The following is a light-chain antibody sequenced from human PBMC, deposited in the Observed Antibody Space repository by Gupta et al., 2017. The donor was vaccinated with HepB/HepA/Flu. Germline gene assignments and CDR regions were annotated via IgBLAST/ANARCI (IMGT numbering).Light chain of an antibody. V-gene: IGLV2-23*02. CDR1: SRDVGSYNL. CDR2: EVS. Sequence: SALTQPASVSGSPGQSITISCTGTSRDVGSYNLVSWYQQHPGKAPKLMIDEVSKRPSGVSNRFSGSKSGNTASLTISGLQAEDEADYYCCSYAGSSIVVFGGGTKLTVL. CDR3: CSYAGSSIVV. J-gene: IGLJ2*01.